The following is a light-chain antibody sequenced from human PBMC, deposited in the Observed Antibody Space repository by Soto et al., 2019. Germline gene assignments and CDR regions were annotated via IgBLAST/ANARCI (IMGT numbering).Light chain of an antibody. V-gene: IGKV3-20*01. CDR1: QSVRSSH. J-gene: IGKJ4*01. CDR3: QQYDSSPLT. Sequence: ELELTQSPGTLSLSRGERATLSCRASQSVRSSHLAWYQQKPGQAPRLLIYGASSRATGIPDRFSGSGSGTDFTITISRLEPEDFAVYYCQQYDSSPLTFGGGTKVDI. CDR2: GAS.